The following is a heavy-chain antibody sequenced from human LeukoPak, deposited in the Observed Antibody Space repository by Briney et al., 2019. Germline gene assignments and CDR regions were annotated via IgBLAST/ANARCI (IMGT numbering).Heavy chain of an antibody. D-gene: IGHD4-17*01. CDR1: GGTFSSYA. Sequence: SVKVSCKASGGTFSSYAISWVRQAPGQGLEWMGRIIPIFGIANYAQKFQGRVTITADKSTSTAYMELSSLRSEDTAVYYCARDRTRVTTTDYGMDVWGQGTTVTVSS. CDR3: ARDRTRVTTTDYGMDV. J-gene: IGHJ6*02. V-gene: IGHV1-69*04. CDR2: IIPIFGIA.